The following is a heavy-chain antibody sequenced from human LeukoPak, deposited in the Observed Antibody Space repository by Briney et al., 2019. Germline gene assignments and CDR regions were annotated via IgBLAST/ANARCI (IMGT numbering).Heavy chain of an antibody. CDR3: ARDWPYSSGERDY. D-gene: IGHD5-18*01. CDR2: IIPILGIA. CDR1: GGTFSSYA. Sequence: SVKVSCKASGGTFSSYAISWVRQAPGQGLEWMGRIIPILGIANYAQKFQGRVTITADKSTSTAYMELSSLRSEDTAVYYCARDWPYSSGERDYWGQGTLVTVSS. J-gene: IGHJ4*02. V-gene: IGHV1-69*04.